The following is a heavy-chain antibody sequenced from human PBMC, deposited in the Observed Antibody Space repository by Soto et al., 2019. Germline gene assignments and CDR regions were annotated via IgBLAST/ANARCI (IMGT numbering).Heavy chain of an antibody. Sequence: QITLKESGPTLVKPTQTLTLTCTFSGFSLSTSGVGVGWIRQPPGKALEWLALIYWDDDKRYSPSLKSRLTITKDTSKNQAVLTMPNMDNVDTATYYCAHRLVDRSAYYYDYWGQGTLVTVSS. V-gene: IGHV2-5*02. D-gene: IGHD3-22*01. CDR1: GFSLSTSGVG. CDR3: AHRLVDRSAYYYDY. CDR2: IYWDDDK. J-gene: IGHJ4*02.